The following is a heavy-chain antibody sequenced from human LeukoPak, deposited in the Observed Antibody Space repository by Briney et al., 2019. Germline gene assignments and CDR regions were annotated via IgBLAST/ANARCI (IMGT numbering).Heavy chain of an antibody. CDR2: ISGSGNRT. CDR3: AKDVAYYDSSGYYY. J-gene: IGHJ4*02. CDR1: GFTFSSYA. V-gene: IGHV3-23*01. D-gene: IGHD3-22*01. Sequence: GGSLRLSCAASGFTFSSYAMSWVRQAPGKGLEWVSSISGSGNRTYYADSVKGRFTISRDNSKNTLFLQMNSLRAEDTAVYYCAKDVAYYDSSGYYYWGQGTLVTVSS.